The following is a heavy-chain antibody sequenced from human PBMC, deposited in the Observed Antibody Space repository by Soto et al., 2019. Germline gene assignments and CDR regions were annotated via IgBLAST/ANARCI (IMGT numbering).Heavy chain of an antibody. CDR1: GGSISSHY. D-gene: IGHD3-22*01. CDR3: ARGHDSRDYYSYYYGMDV. J-gene: IGHJ6*02. V-gene: IGHV4-59*11. Sequence: SETLSLTCTVSGGSISSHYWSWIRQPPGKGLEWIGYFYYSGSTNYNPSLKSRVTISVDTSKNQFSLKLSSVTAADTAVYYCARGHDSRDYYSYYYGMDVWGQGTTVTVSS. CDR2: FYYSGST.